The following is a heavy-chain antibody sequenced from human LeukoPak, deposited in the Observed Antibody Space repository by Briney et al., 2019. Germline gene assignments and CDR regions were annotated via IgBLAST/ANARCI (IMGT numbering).Heavy chain of an antibody. CDR2: IKTKTHGGAT. J-gene: IGHJ4*02. CDR1: GFTFSSYA. D-gene: IGHD2/OR15-2a*01. CDR3: STDGFPPHFFDY. Sequence: GGSLRLSCAASGFTFSSYAMSWVRQAPGKGLEWVGRIKTKTHGGATEYAVPVEGRFTISRDDSKNTLYLQMNSLKTEDTAMYYCSTDGFPPHFFDYWGQGTLVTVSS. V-gene: IGHV3-15*01.